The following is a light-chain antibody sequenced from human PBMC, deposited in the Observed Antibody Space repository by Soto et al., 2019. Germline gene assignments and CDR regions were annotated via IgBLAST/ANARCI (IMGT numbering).Light chain of an antibody. Sequence: QSALTQPASVSGSPGQSITISCTGTSSDVGDYNFVSWYQQHPGKAPKLMIYEVSHRPSGVSNRFSGSKSGNTASLTISGLQADYDSDYYCNSYTSSNTLYVFCTATKVTDL. CDR1: SSDVGDYNF. CDR3: NSYTSSNTLYV. CDR2: EVS. V-gene: IGLV2-14*01. J-gene: IGLJ1*01.